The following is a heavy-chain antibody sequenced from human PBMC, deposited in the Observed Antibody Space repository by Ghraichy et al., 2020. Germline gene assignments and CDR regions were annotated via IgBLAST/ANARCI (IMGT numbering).Heavy chain of an antibody. CDR3: ARARIVVVPAATLGAHYYYYYGMDV. J-gene: IGHJ6*02. D-gene: IGHD2-2*01. Sequence: TLSLTCAISGDSVSSNSAAWNWIRQSPSRGLEWLGRTYYRSKWYNDYAVSVKSRITINTDTSKNQFSLQLNSVTPEDTAVYYCARARIVVVPAATLGAHYYYYYGMDVWGQGTTVTVSS. CDR1: GDSVSSNSAA. CDR2: TYYRSKWYN. V-gene: IGHV6-1*01.